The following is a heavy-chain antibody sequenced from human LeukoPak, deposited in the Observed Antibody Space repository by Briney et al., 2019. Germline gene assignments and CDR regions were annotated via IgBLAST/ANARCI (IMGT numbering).Heavy chain of an antibody. J-gene: IGHJ4*02. Sequence: GGSLRLSCAASGFTFSTYAMNWVRQAPGRGLEWVSSISGNSDYIYYAESLKGRFTISRDNAKNLLYLQLNSLREEDTAVYYCAREKRTMAGVNDYWGQGTLVIVSS. D-gene: IGHD3-3*01. V-gene: IGHV3-21*06. CDR1: GFTFSTYA. CDR3: AREKRTMAGVNDY. CDR2: ISGNSDYI.